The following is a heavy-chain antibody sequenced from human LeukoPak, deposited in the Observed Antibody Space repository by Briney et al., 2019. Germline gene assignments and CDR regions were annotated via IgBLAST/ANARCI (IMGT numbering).Heavy chain of an antibody. J-gene: IGHJ4*02. CDR1: GYTLTELS. V-gene: IGHV1-69*04. Sequence: ASVKVSCKVSGYTLTELSMHWVRQAPGQGLEWMGRIIPILGIANYAQKFQGRVTITADKSTSTAYMELSSLRSEDTAVYYCARDDYYDSSGYSAYWGQGTLVTVSS. CDR3: ARDDYYDSSGYSAY. CDR2: IIPILGIA. D-gene: IGHD3-22*01.